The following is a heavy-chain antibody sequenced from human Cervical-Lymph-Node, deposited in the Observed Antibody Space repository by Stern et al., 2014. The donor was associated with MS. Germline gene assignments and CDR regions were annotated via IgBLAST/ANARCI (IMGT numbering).Heavy chain of an antibody. CDR3: VKGDGYSYWGADHYDTDA. CDR1: GFPFDDYA. CDR2: ICWNRGTT. Sequence: VQLVESGGGWAQPGGSLRLSCAATGFPFDDYAMHWVRPAPGKGLEWGAGICWNRGTTVYADSVNGRFTITRDNVKDSLFLQMSSLRPEDTALYYCVKGDGYSYWGADHYDTDAWGQGTTVTVAS. V-gene: IGHV3-9*01. J-gene: IGHJ6*02. D-gene: IGHD5-24*01.